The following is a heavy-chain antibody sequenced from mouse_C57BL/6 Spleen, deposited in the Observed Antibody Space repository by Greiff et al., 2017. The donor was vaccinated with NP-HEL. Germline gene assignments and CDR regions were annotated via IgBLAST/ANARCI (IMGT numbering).Heavy chain of an antibody. D-gene: IGHD2-3*01. Sequence: VQLQQSGPELVKPGASVKISCKASGYAFSSSWMNWVKQRPGKGLEWIGRIYPGDGDTNYNGKFQGKATLTADKSSSTAYMQLSSLTSEDSAVYFCARWDGYYGMDYWGQGTSVTVSS. V-gene: IGHV1-82*01. CDR3: ARWDGYYGMDY. CDR2: IYPGDGDT. CDR1: GYAFSSSW. J-gene: IGHJ4*01.